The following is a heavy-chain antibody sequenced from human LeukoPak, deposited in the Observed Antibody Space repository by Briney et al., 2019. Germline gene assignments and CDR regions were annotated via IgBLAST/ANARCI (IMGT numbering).Heavy chain of an antibody. Sequence: ASVKVSCKASGYTFTSYGISWVRQAPGQGLEWMGWISAYNGNTNYAQKLQGRVTMTTDTSTSTAHMELRSLRSGDTAVYYCARERGYCSSTSCFYYYYGMDVWGQGTTVTVSS. J-gene: IGHJ6*02. D-gene: IGHD2-2*01. CDR1: GYTFTSYG. CDR2: ISAYNGNT. V-gene: IGHV1-18*01. CDR3: ARERGYCSSTSCFYYYYGMDV.